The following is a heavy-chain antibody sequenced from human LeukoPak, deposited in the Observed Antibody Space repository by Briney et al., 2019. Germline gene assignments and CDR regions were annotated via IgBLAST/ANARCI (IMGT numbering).Heavy chain of an antibody. D-gene: IGHD3-22*01. CDR3: ARDYYDSSGYYFSQFMVGKRPPDY. CDR1: GFTGSNNY. Sequence: PGGSLRLSCAASGFTGSNNYVSWIRQAPGKGLEWVSYISSSGSTIYYADSVKGRFTISRDNAKNSLYLQMNSLRAEDTAVYYCARDYYDSSGYYFSQFMVGKRPPDYWGQGTLVTVSS. CDR2: ISSSGSTI. J-gene: IGHJ4*02. V-gene: IGHV3-11*01.